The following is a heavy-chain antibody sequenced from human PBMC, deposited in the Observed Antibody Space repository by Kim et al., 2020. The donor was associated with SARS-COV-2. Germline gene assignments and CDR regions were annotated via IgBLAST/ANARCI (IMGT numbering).Heavy chain of an antibody. CDR2: ISAYNGNT. CDR1: GYTFTSYG. CDR3: ARSKDSSGYSSNWFDP. V-gene: IGHV1-18*01. D-gene: IGHD3-22*01. J-gene: IGHJ5*02. Sequence: ASVKVSCKASGYTFTSYGISWVRQAPGQGLEWMGWISAYNGNTNYAQKLQGRVTMTTDTSTSTAYMELRSLRSDDTAVYYCARSKDSSGYSSNWFDPWGQGTLVTVSS.